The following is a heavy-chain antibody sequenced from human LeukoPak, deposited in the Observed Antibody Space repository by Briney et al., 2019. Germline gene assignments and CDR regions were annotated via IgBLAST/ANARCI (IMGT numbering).Heavy chain of an antibody. V-gene: IGHV3-74*01. CDR3: ARSVYDSGGYYRVLDY. J-gene: IGHJ4*02. CDR1: GFTFSSYW. CDR2: IDSDGSTT. Sequence: GGSLRLSCAASGFTFSSYWMSWVRQAPGKGLVWVSRIDSDGSTTSYADSVKGRFTISRDNAKNTLFLQMNSLRAEDTAAYYCARSVYDSGGYYRVLDYWGQGTLVTVSS. D-gene: IGHD3-22*01.